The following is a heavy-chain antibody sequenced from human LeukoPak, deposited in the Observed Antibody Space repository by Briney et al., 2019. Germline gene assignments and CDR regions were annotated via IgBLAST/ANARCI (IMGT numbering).Heavy chain of an antibody. CDR1: GGSISSGGYY. Sequence: PSETLSLTCTVSGGSISSGGYYWSWIRQHPGKGLEWIGYIYYSGSTYYNPSLKSRVTISVDTSKNQFSLKLSSVTAADTAVYYCARASTVTKWDYYYYYMDVWGKGTTVTVSS. D-gene: IGHD4-11*01. V-gene: IGHV4-31*03. CDR3: ARASTVTKWDYYYYYMDV. CDR2: IYYSGST. J-gene: IGHJ6*03.